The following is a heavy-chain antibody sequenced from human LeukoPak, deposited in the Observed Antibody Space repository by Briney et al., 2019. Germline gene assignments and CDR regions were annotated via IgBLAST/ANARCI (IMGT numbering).Heavy chain of an antibody. CDR2: ITTSGST. D-gene: IGHD2-21*01. V-gene: IGHV3-23*01. Sequence: GGSLRLSCAASGLTASHNVKNAMSWVRHAPGKGLEWVSGITTSGSTYYADSVKGRFTTSRENSNNTLYLHMDSLRAEDTAVYYCAKAPVWNYYYGLDVWGQGTTVTVSS. CDR1: GLTASHNVKNA. J-gene: IGHJ6*02. CDR3: AKAPVWNYYYGLDV.